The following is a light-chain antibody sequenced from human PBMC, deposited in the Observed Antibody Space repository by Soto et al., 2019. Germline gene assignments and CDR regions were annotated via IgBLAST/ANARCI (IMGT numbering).Light chain of an antibody. V-gene: IGKV3-20*01. CDR1: QSVSSDY. CDR2: GAS. Sequence: IVLTQSPGTLSLSPGERASVSCRASQSVSSDYLAWYQQKPGQAPRLLIYGASTRATDIPDRFSGSGSGTDFTLTINRVEPEDFAVYFCQQYAGSPRTFGQGTKVDIK. CDR3: QQYAGSPRT. J-gene: IGKJ1*01.